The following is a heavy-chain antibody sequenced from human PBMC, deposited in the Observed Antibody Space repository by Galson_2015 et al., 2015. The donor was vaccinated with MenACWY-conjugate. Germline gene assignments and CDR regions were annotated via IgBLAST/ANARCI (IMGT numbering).Heavy chain of an antibody. Sequence: SLRLSCAASGFTFSSYAMHWVRQAPGKGLEWVAVISYDGSNKYYADSVKGRFTISRDNSKNTLYLQMNSLRAEDTAVYYCARDGKGQYYYDSSGYFPFDIWGQGTMVTVSS. CDR2: ISYDGSNK. CDR3: ARDGKGQYYYDSSGYFPFDI. V-gene: IGHV3-30*04. D-gene: IGHD3-22*01. CDR1: GFTFSSYA. J-gene: IGHJ3*02.